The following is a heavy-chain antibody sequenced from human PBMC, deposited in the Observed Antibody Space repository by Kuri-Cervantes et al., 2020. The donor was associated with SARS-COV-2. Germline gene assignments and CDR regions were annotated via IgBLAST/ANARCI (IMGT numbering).Heavy chain of an antibody. CDR3: ARVYGDPLDY. J-gene: IGHJ4*02. Sequence: ASVKVSCKAPGYTFTSYDINRVRQATGQGLEWMGWMNPNSGNTGYAQKFQGRVTITRNTSRSTAYMELSSLRSEDTAVYYCARVYGDPLDYWGQGTLVTVSS. CDR1: GYTFTSYD. CDR2: MNPNSGNT. D-gene: IGHD4-17*01. V-gene: IGHV1-8*03.